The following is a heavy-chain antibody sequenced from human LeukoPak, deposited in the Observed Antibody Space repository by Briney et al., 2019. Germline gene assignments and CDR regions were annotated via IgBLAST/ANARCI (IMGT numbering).Heavy chain of an antibody. CDR3: VGGGTSVAGMDV. D-gene: IGHD1-1*01. Sequence: SQTLSLTCVISGDIVSSNSAAWNWIRQSPSRGLEWLARTYYRSEWFHDYAVSVKSRMIINPDTSKNQFSLQLNSVTPEDMAIYYCVGGGTSVAGMDVWGQGTTVTVSS. J-gene: IGHJ6*02. V-gene: IGHV6-1*01. CDR1: GDIVSSNSAA. CDR2: TYYRSEWFH.